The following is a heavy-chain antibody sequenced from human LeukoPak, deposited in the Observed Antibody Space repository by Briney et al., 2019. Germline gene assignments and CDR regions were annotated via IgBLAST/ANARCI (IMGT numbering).Heavy chain of an antibody. CDR1: GFTFNIYE. CDR3: ARVEGFIDY. D-gene: IGHD3-16*02. J-gene: IGHJ4*02. V-gene: IGHV3-48*03. Sequence: GGSLRLSCAASGFTFNIYEMNWVRQAPGKGLEWISYISSSGSIIHYADSMKGRFAISRDNANNLVWLQMNSLRAEDTAVYYCARVEGFIDYWGQGTLVTVSS. CDR2: ISSSGSII.